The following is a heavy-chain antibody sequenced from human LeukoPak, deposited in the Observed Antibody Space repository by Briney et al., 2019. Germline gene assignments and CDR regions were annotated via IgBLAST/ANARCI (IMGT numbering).Heavy chain of an antibody. CDR2: IYYSGST. J-gene: IGHJ3*02. D-gene: IGHD3-16*01. V-gene: IGHV4-31*03. CDR1: GGSISSGGYY. CDR3: ARPTRGGEGVVAFDI. Sequence: SETLSLTCTVSGGSISSGGYYWSWIRQHPGKGLEWIGYIYYSGSTYYNPSLKSRVTISVDTSKNQFSLKLSSVTAADTAVYYCARPTRGGEGVVAFDIWGQGTMVTVSS.